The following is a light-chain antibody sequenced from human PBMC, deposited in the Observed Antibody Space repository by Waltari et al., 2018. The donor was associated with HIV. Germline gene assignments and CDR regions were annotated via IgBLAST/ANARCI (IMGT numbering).Light chain of an antibody. J-gene: IGLJ2*01. CDR1: SSNIGNNN. V-gene: IGLV1-51*01. Sequence: QSVLTQPPSVSAAPGQTVTISCSGSSSNIGNNNVSWYQQLPGTAPKLLIYDNNKRPSGIPDRFSGSKSGTSATLGITGLQTGDEADYYCGTWDSSLSAGGVFGGGTKLTVL. CDR2: DNN. CDR3: GTWDSSLSAGGV.